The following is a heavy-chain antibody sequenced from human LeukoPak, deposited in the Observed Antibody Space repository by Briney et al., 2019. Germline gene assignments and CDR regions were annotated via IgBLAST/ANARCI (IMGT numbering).Heavy chain of an antibody. V-gene: IGHV1-24*01. J-gene: IGHJ6*03. Sequence: AASVKVSCKVSGYTLTELSMHWVRQAPGKGLEWMGGFDPEDGETIYAQKFQGRVTMTEDTSTDTAYMELSSLRAEDTALYYCAREGIVATILWAPMGYYYYMDVWGKGTTVTVSS. CDR1: GYTLTELS. CDR2: FDPEDGET. CDR3: AREGIVATILWAPMGYYYYMDV. D-gene: IGHD5-12*01.